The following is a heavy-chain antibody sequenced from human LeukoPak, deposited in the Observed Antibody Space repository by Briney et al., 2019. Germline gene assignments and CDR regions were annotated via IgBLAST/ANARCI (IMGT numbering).Heavy chain of an antibody. V-gene: IGHV3-23*01. Sequence: AGGSLRLSCAASGFTFSSYAMSWVRQAPGKGLEWVSAISGSGGSIYYADSVKGRFTISRDNSKNTLYLQMNSLRAEDTAVYYCAKDPRSGYGDDYWGQGTLVTVSS. D-gene: IGHD4-17*01. J-gene: IGHJ4*02. CDR1: GFTFSSYA. CDR2: ISGSGGSI. CDR3: AKDPRSGYGDDY.